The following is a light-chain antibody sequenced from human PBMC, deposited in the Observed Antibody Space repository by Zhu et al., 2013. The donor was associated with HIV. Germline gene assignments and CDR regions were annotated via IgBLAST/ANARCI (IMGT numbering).Light chain of an antibody. Sequence: QSALTQPPSASGSPGQSVTISCTGTSSDVGGYDYVSWYQQYPGKAPKLMIYEVTKRPSGVPDRFSGSKSGNTASLTVAGLQAEDEADYFCSSHAVNNNLLFGGGTKLTVL. CDR1: SSDVGGYDY. CDR3: SSHAVNNNLL. V-gene: IGLV2-8*01. CDR2: EVT. J-gene: IGLJ2*01.